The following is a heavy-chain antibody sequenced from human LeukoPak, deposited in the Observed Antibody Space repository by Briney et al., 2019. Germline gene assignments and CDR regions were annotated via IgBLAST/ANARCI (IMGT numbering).Heavy chain of an antibody. CDR3: ARVPRDDYVWGSYRLGYYFDY. CDR2: MNPNSGNT. J-gene: IGHJ4*02. D-gene: IGHD3-16*02. CDR1: GYTFTSYD. Sequence: ASVKVSCKASGYTFTSYDINWVRQATGQGLEWMGWMNPNSGNTGYAQKLQGRVTMTTDTSTSTAYMELRSLRSDDTAVYYCARVPRDDYVWGSYRLGYYFDYWGQGTLVTVSS. V-gene: IGHV1-8*01.